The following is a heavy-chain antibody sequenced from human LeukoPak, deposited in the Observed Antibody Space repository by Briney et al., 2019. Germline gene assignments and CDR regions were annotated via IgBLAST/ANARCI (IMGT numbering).Heavy chain of an antibody. D-gene: IGHD6-13*01. J-gene: IGHJ5*02. CDR2: IYGGDVK. CDR1: VFILSGNY. Sequence: GGSLRLSCAASVFILSGNYMSWVRQAPGKGLEWVSIIYGGDVKSYADSVKGRFTISKDDSENTLYLKMNNLRVEDPALYYCVRGLYSSYWFFTWGQGTLVTVSS. V-gene: IGHV3-53*01. CDR3: VRGLYSSYWFFT.